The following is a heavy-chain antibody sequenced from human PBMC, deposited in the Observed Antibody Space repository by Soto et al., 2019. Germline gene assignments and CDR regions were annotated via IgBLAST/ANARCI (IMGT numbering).Heavy chain of an antibody. V-gene: IGHV3-48*02. CDR3: ARDRYLDSGSFLFEY. CDR1: GFTFSSYS. CDR2: ISSSSSTI. J-gene: IGHJ4*02. D-gene: IGHD1-26*01. Sequence: GGSLRLSCAASGFTFSSYSMNLVRQAPGKGLEWVSYISSSSSTIYYADSVKGRFTISRDNAKNSLYLQMNSLRDEDTAVYYCARDRYLDSGSFLFEYWGEGTPVTVSP.